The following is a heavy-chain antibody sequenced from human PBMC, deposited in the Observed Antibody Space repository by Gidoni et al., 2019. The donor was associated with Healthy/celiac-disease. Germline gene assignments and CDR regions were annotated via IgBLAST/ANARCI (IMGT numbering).Heavy chain of an antibody. D-gene: IGHD2-21*02. J-gene: IGHJ4*02. V-gene: IGHV3-48*04. CDR2: ISSSSSTI. CDR3: ARDGFCGGDCYYNYYFDY. Sequence: EVQLVESGGGLVQPGGPLRLSCAPSGFTFSSYSMNWVRQAPGKGLEWVSYISSSSSTIYYADSVKGRFTISRDNAKNSLYLKMNSLRAEDTSVYYCARDGFCGGDCYYNYYFDYWGQGTLVTVSS. CDR1: GFTFSSYS.